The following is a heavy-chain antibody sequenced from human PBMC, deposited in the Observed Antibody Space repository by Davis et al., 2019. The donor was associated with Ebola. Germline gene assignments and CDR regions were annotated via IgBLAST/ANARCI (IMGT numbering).Heavy chain of an antibody. CDR2: IYYSGST. CDR3: AGGYSSSWYDY. Sequence: SETLSLTCTVSGGSISSYYWSWIRQPPGKGLEWIGYIYYSGSTNYNPSLKSRVTITVDTSKNQFSLKLSSVTAADTAVYYCAGGYSSSWYDYWGQGTLVTVSS. V-gene: IGHV4-59*08. D-gene: IGHD6-13*01. CDR1: GGSISSYY. J-gene: IGHJ4*02.